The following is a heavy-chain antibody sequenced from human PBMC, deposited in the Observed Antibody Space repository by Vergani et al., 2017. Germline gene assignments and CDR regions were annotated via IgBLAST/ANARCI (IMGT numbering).Heavy chain of an antibody. J-gene: IGHJ4*02. V-gene: IGHV1-24*01. D-gene: IGHD4-23*01. CDR1: GYTLTELS. CDR2: FDPEDGET. CDR3: ATDPRESYGGNYPGYFDY. Sequence: QVQLVQSGAEVKKPGASVKVSCKVSGYTLTELSMHWVRQAPGKGLEWMGGFDPEDGETIYAQKFQGRVTMNEDTSTDTAYMELSSLRSEDTAVYYCATDPRESYGGNYPGYFDYWGQGTLVTVSS.